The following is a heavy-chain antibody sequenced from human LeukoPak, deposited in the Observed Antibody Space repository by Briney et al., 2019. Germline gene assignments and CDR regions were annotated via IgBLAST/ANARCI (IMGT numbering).Heavy chain of an antibody. CDR3: ARESSGYQDFDY. CDR2: INPNSGGT. Sequence: ASVKVSCKASGYTFTSYGISWVRQAPGQGLEWMGWINPNSGGTNYAQKFQGWVTMTRDTSISTAYMELSRLRSDDTAVYYCARESSGYQDFDYWGQGTLVTVSS. J-gene: IGHJ4*02. V-gene: IGHV1-2*04. CDR1: GYTFTSYG. D-gene: IGHD3-22*01.